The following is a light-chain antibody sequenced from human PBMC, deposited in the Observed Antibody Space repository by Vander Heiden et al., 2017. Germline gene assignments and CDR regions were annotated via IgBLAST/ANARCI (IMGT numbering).Light chain of an antibody. CDR2: AAS. CDR1: QSISSY. J-gene: IGKJ2*01. CDR3: QQSYSTPYT. V-gene: IGKV1-39*01. Sequence: IHLTPPPSSLSASVGDRVTITCRASQSISSYLNWYQQKPGKAPKLLIYAASSLQSGVPSRFSGSGSGTDFTLTISSLQPEDFATYYCQQSYSTPYTFGQGTKLEIK.